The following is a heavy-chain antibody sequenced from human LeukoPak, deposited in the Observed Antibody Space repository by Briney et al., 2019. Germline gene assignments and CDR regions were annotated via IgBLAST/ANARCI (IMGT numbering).Heavy chain of an antibody. CDR1: GFTFSSYA. V-gene: IGHV3-30-3*01. D-gene: IGHD6-19*01. CDR3: ARVRAVAGTHFDY. J-gene: IGHJ4*02. Sequence: GRSLRLSCAASGFTFSSYALHWVRQAPGKGLEWVAVISYDGSNKYYADSVKGRFTISRDNSKNTLYLQMNSLRAEDTAVYYCARVRAVAGTHFDYWGQGTLVTVSS. CDR2: ISYDGSNK.